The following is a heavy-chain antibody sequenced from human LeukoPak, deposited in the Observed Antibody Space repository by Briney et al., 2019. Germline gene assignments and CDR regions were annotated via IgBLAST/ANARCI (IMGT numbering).Heavy chain of an antibody. CDR2: ISWNSGSI. V-gene: IGHV3-9*01. CDR3: AKDICGSSCSFDY. Sequence: WIRQPPGKGLEWVSGISWNSGSIGYADSVKGRFTISRDNAKNSLYLQMNSLRAEDTALYYCAKDICGSSCSFDYWGQGTLVTVSS. D-gene: IGHD6-13*01. J-gene: IGHJ4*02.